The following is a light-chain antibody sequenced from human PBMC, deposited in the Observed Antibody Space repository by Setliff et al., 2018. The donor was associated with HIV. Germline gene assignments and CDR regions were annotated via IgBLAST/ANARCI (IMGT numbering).Light chain of an antibody. V-gene: IGLV2-14*03. CDR2: DVS. Sequence: QSVLTQPASVSGSPGQSITISCSGTSSDVGSYNFVSWYQQHPGKAPQPIIYDVSQRPSGVSSRFSGSKSGNTASLTISGLQAEDQADYYCCSYTSSLTYVFGTGTKVT. CDR3: CSYTSSLTYV. J-gene: IGLJ1*01. CDR1: SSDVGSYNF.